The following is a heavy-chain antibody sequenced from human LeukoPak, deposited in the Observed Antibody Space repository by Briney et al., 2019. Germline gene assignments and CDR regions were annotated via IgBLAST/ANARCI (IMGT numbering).Heavy chain of an antibody. V-gene: IGHV4-30-4*01. CDR2: IYYSGST. D-gene: IGHD2-21*02. Sequence: PSETLSLTCTVSGGSISSGDYYWSWIRQPPGKGLEWIGYIYYSGSTYYNPSLKSRVTISVDTSKNQFSLKLSSVTAADTAVYYCARLYCGSDCYSAYYYGMDVWGQGTTVTVSS. CDR1: GGSISSGDYY. J-gene: IGHJ6*02. CDR3: ARLYCGSDCYSAYYYGMDV.